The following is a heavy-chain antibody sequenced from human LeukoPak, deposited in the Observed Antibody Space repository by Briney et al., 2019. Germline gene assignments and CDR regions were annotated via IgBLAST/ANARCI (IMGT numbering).Heavy chain of an antibody. D-gene: IGHD5-12*01. CDR2: INTNTGNP. Sequence: ASVKVSCKASGYTFTSYAMNWVRQAPGQGLEWMGWINTNTGNPTCAQSFTGRFVFSLDTSVSTAYLQISSLKAEDTAVYYCASPIVDSGHYAGADAFDIWGQGTMVTVSS. CDR1: GYTFTSYA. V-gene: IGHV7-4-1*02. CDR3: ASPIVDSGHYAGADAFDI. J-gene: IGHJ3*02.